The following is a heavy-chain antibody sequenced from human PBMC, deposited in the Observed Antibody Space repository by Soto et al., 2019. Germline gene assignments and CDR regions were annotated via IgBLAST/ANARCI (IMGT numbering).Heavy chain of an antibody. D-gene: IGHD3-10*01. J-gene: IGHJ4*01. CDR3: GRHSTSAPKDY. CDR2: IYHGDSDT. CDR1: AHSFTTYW. V-gene: IGHV5-51*01. Sequence: PGESLKVSCNASAHSFTTYWIAWVRQMPGKGLEWAAIIYHGDSDTRYSPSYEGHVTISVDKSISTAFLQWNSLKASDNAIYYCGRHSTSAPKDYWGQGTLVTVSS.